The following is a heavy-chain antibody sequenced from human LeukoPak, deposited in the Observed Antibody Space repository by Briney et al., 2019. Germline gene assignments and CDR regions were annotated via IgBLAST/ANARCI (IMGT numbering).Heavy chain of an antibody. CDR2: IYWDDDK. V-gene: IGHV2-5*02. J-gene: IGHJ3*02. CDR1: GFSLSTSGVG. Sequence: SGPTLVKPTQSLTLTCTFSGFSLSTSGVGVGWIRQPPGKALEWLALIYWDDDKRYSPSLKSRLTITKDTSKNQVVLTMTNMDPVDTATYYCAHNVMGAMTRNAFDIWGQGTMVTVSS. D-gene: IGHD1-26*01. CDR3: AHNVMGAMTRNAFDI.